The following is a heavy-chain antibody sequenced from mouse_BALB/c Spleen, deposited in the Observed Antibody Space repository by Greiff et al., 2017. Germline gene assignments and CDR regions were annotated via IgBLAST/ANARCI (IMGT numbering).Heavy chain of an antibody. CDR3: ARGGGYGSPFAY. Sequence: VQLQQSGPELVKPGASVRISCKASGYTFTSYYIHWVKQRPGQGLEWIGWIYPGNVNTKYNEKFKGKATLTADKSSSTAYMQLSSLTSEDSAVYFCARGGGYGSPFAYWGQGTLVTVSA. D-gene: IGHD1-1*01. J-gene: IGHJ3*01. V-gene: IGHV1S56*01. CDR1: GYTFTSYY. CDR2: IYPGNVNT.